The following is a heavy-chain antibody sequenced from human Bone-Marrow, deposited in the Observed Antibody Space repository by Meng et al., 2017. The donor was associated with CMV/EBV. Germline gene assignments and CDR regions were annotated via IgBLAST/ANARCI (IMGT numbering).Heavy chain of an antibody. J-gene: IGHJ4*02. V-gene: IGHV4-39*07. D-gene: IGHD2-2*01. CDR2: IYYSGST. CDR3: ARSAFEIVPAATGY. CDR1: TFSSYW. Sequence: TFSSYWMSWVRQPPGKGLEWIGSIYYSGSTYYNPSLKSRVTISVDTSKNQFSLKLSSVTAADTAVYYCARSAFEIVPAATGYWGQGTLVTGSS.